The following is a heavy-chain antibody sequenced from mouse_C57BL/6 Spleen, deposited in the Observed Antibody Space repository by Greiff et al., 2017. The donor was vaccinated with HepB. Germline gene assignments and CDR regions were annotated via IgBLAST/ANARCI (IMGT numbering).Heavy chain of an antibody. CDR1: GYTFTDYY. CDR3: ARRGKNYYGSSPYYFDY. Sequence: VQLQQSGPELVKPGASVKISCKASGYTFTDYYMNWVKQSHGKSLEWIGDINPNNGGTSYNQKFKGKATLTVDKSSSTAYMEPRSLTSEDSAVYYCARRGKNYYGSSPYYFDYWGQGTTLTVSS. D-gene: IGHD1-1*01. V-gene: IGHV1-26*01. CDR2: INPNNGGT. J-gene: IGHJ2*01.